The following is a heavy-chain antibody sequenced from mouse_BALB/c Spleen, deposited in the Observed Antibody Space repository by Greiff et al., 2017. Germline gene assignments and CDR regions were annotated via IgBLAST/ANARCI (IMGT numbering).Heavy chain of an antibody. J-gene: IGHJ4*01. V-gene: IGHV7-3*02. Sequence: EVKLVESGGGLAQPGGSLRLSCATSGFTFTDYYMSWVRQPPGKALEWLGFIRNKANGYTTEYSASVKGRFTISRDNSQSILYLQMNTLRAEDSATYYCAREGAMDYWGQGTSVTVSS. CDR2: IRNKANGYTT. CDR3: AREGAMDY. CDR1: GFTFTDYY.